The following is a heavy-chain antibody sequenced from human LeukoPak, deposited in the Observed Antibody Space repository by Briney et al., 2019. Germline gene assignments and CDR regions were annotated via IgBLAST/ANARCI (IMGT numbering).Heavy chain of an antibody. CDR1: GYTFTSYG. CDR2: ISAYNGNT. D-gene: IGHD2-2*01. J-gene: IGHJ6*02. V-gene: IGHV1-18*01. CDR3: ARVPSPLPAAMYSYYYYGMDV. Sequence: ASVKVSCKASGYTFTSYGISWVRQAPGQGLEWMGWISAYNGNTNYAQKLQGRVTMTTDTSTSTAYMELRSLRSEDTAVYYCARVPSPLPAAMYSYYYYGMDVWGQGTTVTVSS.